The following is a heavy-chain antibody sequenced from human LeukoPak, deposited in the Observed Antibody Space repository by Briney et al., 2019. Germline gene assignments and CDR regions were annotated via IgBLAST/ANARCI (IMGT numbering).Heavy chain of an antibody. Sequence: GGSLRLSCAASGFTVSSNYMSWVRQAPGKGLEWVSVVYSDGRTYYADSVKGRFTISRDNSKNTLYLQMNSLRAEDTAVYYCASVSQVDNPYYFENWGQETLVTVSS. J-gene: IGHJ4*02. V-gene: IGHV3-66*01. CDR1: GFTVSSNY. D-gene: IGHD5-12*01. CDR2: VYSDGRT. CDR3: ASVSQVDNPYYFEN.